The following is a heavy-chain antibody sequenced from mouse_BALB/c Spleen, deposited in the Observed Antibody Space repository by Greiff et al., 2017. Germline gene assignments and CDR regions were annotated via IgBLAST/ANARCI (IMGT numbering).Heavy chain of an antibody. V-gene: IGHV5-9-3*01. Sequence: EVMLVESGGGLVKPGGSLKLSCAASGFTFSSYAMSWVRQTPEKRLEWVATISSGGSYTYYPDSVKGRFTISRDNAKNTLYLQMSSLRSEDTAMYYCARHWTDDYPFAYWGQGTLVTVSA. D-gene: IGHD2-4*01. J-gene: IGHJ3*01. CDR1: GFTFSSYA. CDR2: ISSGGSYT. CDR3: ARHWTDDYPFAY.